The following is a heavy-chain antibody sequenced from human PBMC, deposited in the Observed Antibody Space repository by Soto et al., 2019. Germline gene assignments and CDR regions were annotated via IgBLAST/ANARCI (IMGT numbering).Heavy chain of an antibody. J-gene: IGHJ4*02. V-gene: IGHV4-59*01. CDR1: GASITQYY. CDR3: ARGGGSPHHNHEFDF. Sequence: SETLSLTCTVSGASITQYYWNWICQSPGKGLEWIVSVSSTGSTVYNPSLTSRVTVSLDTSKNQFSLTLNSVTAADTAVYHCARGGGSPHHNHEFDFWGQGTLVT. D-gene: IGHD6-13*01. CDR2: VSSTGST.